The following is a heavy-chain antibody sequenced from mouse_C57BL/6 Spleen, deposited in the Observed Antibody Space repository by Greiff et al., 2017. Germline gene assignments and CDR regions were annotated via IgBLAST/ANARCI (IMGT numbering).Heavy chain of an antibody. CDR1: GYTFTDYY. D-gene: IGHD1-1*01. CDR3: ARPYYGSSYSDY. Sequence: VQLQQSGPELVKPGASVKISCKASGYTFTDYYMNWVKQSHGKSLEWIGDINPNNGGTSYNQKFKGKATLTVDKSSSTAYMELRSLTSEDSAVYYCARPYYGSSYSDYWGQGTTLTVSS. V-gene: IGHV1-26*01. CDR2: INPNNGGT. J-gene: IGHJ2*01.